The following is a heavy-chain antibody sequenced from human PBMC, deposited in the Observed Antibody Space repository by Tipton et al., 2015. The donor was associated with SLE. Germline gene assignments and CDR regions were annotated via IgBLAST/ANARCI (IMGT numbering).Heavy chain of an antibody. CDR2: IWYDGSNK. CDR1: GFTFSSYG. CDR3: AREVPPNLGGDYYYYMDV. V-gene: IGHV3-33*01. J-gene: IGHJ6*03. Sequence: SLRLSCAASGFTFSSYGMHWVRQAPGKGLEWVAVIWYDGSNKYYADSVKGRFTISRDNSKNTLYLQMNSLRAEDTAVYYCAREVPPNLGGDYYYYMDVWGKGTTVTVSS. D-gene: IGHD3-16*01.